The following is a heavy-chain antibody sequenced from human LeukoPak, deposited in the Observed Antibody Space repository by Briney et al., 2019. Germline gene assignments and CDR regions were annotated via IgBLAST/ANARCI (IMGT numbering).Heavy chain of an antibody. J-gene: IGHJ4*02. V-gene: IGHV3-23*01. Sequence: GRSLRLSCAASGFTFDDYAMSWVRQAPGKGLEWVSSISISGGTTYYADSVKGRFTISRENSKSTLYLQMNNLRADDTAVYYCANEIRPNDYWGQGTLVTVSS. D-gene: IGHD4-17*01. CDR1: GFTFDDYA. CDR3: ANEIRPNDY. CDR2: ISISGGTT.